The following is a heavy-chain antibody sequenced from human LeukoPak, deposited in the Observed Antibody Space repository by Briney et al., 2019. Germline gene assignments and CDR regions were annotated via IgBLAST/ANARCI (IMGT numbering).Heavy chain of an antibody. CDR3: ARVSESGNSDY. J-gene: IGHJ4*02. CDR2: IWYDGTNK. Sequence: PGRSLRLSCAASGFSFTSYGMHWVRQAPGKGLEWVAVIWYDGTNKHYADSVKGRYTITRDTYNNMLYLQMNSVRAEDTAVYYCARVSESGNSDYWGQGTLVTVSS. D-gene: IGHD4-23*01. CDR1: GFSFTSYG. V-gene: IGHV3-33*01.